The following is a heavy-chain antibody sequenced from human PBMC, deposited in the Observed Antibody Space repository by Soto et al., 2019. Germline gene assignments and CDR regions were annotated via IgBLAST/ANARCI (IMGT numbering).Heavy chain of an antibody. CDR2: ISGRGSNP. CDR1: GFTFSSYA. D-gene: IGHD4-17*01. Sequence: EVQVLESGGGWVQPGGSLRLSCAASGFTFSSYAISGVRQAPWLGLEWVSAISGRGSNPYYAESVKGRFTISRDNSKHTLYLHMNSLRAEDTALYYCEKTASMTIRDGFDHWGQGTLVTVSS. CDR3: EKTASMTIRDGFDH. J-gene: IGHJ4*02. V-gene: IGHV3-23*01.